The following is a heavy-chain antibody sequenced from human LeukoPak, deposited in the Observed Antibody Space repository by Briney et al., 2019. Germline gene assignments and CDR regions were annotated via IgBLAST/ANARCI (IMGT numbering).Heavy chain of an antibody. J-gene: IGHJ4*02. CDR1: GGSISSYY. D-gene: IGHD6-6*01. V-gene: IGHV4-59*01. Sequence: SSETLSLTCTVSGGSISSYYWSWIRQPPGKGLEWIGYIYYSGSTNYNPSLKSRVTISVDTSKNQFSLKLSSVTAADTAVYYCARIGGYSSSPEGFFDYWGQGTLVTVSS. CDR2: IYYSGST. CDR3: ARIGGYSSSPEGFFDY.